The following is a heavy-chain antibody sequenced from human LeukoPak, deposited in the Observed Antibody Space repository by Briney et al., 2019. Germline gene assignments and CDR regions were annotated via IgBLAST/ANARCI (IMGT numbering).Heavy chain of an antibody. Sequence: GGSLRLSCAASGFTFSSYSMNWVRQVPGKGLEWLSYISSSLTTIYYADSVKGRFTISRDNAKNSLYLQMNSLRVEDTAIYNCARGPGFLIDFWGQGTLVTVS. CDR1: GFTFSSYS. V-gene: IGHV3-48*01. CDR3: ARGPGFLIDF. D-gene: IGHD1-14*01. J-gene: IGHJ4*02. CDR2: ISSSLTTI.